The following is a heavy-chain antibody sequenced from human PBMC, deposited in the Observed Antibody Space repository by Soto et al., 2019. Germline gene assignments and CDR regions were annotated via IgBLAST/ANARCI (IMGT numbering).Heavy chain of an antibody. D-gene: IGHD5-18*01. CDR1: GGSFSGYY. Sequence: SETLDLTCAVYGGSFSGYYWSWIRQPPGKGLEWIGEINHSGSTNYNPSLKSRVTISVDTSKNQFSLKLSSVTAADTAMYYCVCIFSGGYSYGCYSYSMHVCGKAITRTLSA. V-gene: IGHV4-34*01. CDR3: VCIFSGGYSYGCYSYSMHV. CDR2: INHSGST. J-gene: IGHJ6*04.